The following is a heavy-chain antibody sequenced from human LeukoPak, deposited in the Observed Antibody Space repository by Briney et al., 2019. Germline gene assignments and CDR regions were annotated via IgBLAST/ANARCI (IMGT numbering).Heavy chain of an antibody. Sequence: PGGSLRLSCAVSGVTFTDYYMDWVRQAPGKGLEWVGRARNKANSYTTDYAASVKGRFNISRDDSKNSLYLQMNSLKTEDTAVYYCARVDCSGGNCFFGHWGQGTLVTVSS. CDR1: GVTFTDYY. J-gene: IGHJ1*01. V-gene: IGHV3-72*01. D-gene: IGHD2-15*01. CDR3: ARVDCSGGNCFFGH. CDR2: ARNKANSYTT.